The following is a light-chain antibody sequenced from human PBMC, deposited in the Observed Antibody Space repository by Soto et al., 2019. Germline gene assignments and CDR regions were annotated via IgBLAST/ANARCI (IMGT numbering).Light chain of an antibody. CDR2: DVS. CDR1: SSDVGGYNY. CDR3: SSYTSSSTRV. J-gene: IGLJ1*01. V-gene: IGLV2-14*01. Sequence: LTQPASVYESPGQSITISCNGTSSDVGGYNYVSWYQQHPGKAPKLMIYDVSNRPSGVSNRFSGSKSGNTASLTISGLQAEDEADYYCSSYTSSSTRVFGTGTKVTVL.